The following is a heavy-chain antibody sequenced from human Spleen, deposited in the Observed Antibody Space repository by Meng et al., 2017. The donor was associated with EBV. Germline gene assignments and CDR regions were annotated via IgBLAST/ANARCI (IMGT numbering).Heavy chain of an antibody. V-gene: IGHV4-39*07. CDR2: IYYNGNT. Sequence: LQESGPGRVKGSETLSLTCKVPSGSVSGSRHYWGWLRQPRGKGLEWVGSIYYNGNTYYNPSLKSRVTISVDTSKNQLSLELTSVTAADTAIYFCARDGSSGWSVGWYFDLWGRGTLVTVSS. J-gene: IGHJ2*01. D-gene: IGHD6-19*01. CDR1: SGSVSGSRHY. CDR3: ARDGSSGWSVGWYFDL.